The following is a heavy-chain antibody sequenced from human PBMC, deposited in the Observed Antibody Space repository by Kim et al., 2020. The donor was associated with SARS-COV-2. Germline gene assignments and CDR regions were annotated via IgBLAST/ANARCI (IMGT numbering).Heavy chain of an antibody. D-gene: IGHD3-16*01. V-gene: IGHV3-11*01. Sequence: IYYADSVKGRFTISRDNAKNSLYLQMNSLRAEDTAVYYCARDGHYGLFDYWGQGTLVTVSS. CDR2: I. J-gene: IGHJ4*02. CDR3: ARDGHYGLFDY.